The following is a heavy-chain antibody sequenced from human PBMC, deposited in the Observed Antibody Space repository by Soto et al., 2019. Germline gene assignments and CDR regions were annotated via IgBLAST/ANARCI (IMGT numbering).Heavy chain of an antibody. V-gene: IGHV4-31*02. CDR1: GGSISSGGYY. CDR3: ASYVGTGGYGAFDI. CDR2: IYYSGST. D-gene: IGHD3-16*01. J-gene: IGHJ3*02. Sequence: LSLTCTVSGGSISSGGYYWSWIRQHPGKGLEWIGYIYYSGSTYYNPSLKSRVTISIDKSRNQVSLILTSVTAADTAVYYCASYVGTGGYGAFDIWGQGTVVTVSS.